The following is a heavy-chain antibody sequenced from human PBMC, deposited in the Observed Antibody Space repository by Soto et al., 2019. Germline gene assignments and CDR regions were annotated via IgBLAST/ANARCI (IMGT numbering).Heavy chain of an antibody. CDR2: IYHSGST. V-gene: IGHV4-30-2*01. Sequence: SETLSLTCAVSGGSISSGGYSWSWIRQPPGKGLEWIGYIYHSGSTYYNPSLKSRVTISVDRSKNHFSLRLSSVTAADTAVYYCARGQRFSDWFDPWGQGTLVTVSS. CDR3: ARGQRFSDWFDP. J-gene: IGHJ5*02. CDR1: GGSISSGGYS. D-gene: IGHD3-3*01.